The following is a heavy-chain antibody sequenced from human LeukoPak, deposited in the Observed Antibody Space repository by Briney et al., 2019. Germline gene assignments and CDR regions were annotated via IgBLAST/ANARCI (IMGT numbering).Heavy chain of an antibody. CDR2: ISTSGST. V-gene: IGHV4-4*07. CDR3: ARDKWFDDNSGHYLY. J-gene: IGHJ4*02. Sequence: SETLSLTCTVSGGSIFSYYWSWIRQPAGKGLEWIGRISTSGSTNYNPSLKRRVAMSVDTSKNQFSLKLNDVTAADAAVYYCARDKWFDDNSGHYLYWGQGTLVTVSS. CDR1: GGSIFSYY. D-gene: IGHD3-22*01.